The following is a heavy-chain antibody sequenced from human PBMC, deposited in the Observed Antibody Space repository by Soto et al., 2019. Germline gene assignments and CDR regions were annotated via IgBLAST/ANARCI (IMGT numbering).Heavy chain of an antibody. CDR3: ANLGGPWVVVAAALGY. CDR2: ISGSGGGT. J-gene: IGHJ4*02. V-gene: IGHV3-23*01. CDR1: GFTFSSYT. D-gene: IGHD2-2*01. Sequence: PGGSLRLSCAASGFTFSSYTMSWVRQAPGKGLEWVSAISGSGGGTYYADSVKGRFTISRDNSKNTLYLQMNSLRAEDTAVYYCANLGGPWVVVAAALGYWGQGTLVTVSS.